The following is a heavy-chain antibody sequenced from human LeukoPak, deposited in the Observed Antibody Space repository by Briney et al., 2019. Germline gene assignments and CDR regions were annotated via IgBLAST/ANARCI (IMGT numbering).Heavy chain of an antibody. CDR1: GFSVSNNY. CDR3: ARDDGRSGCAH. D-gene: IGHD3-3*01. Sequence: PGGSLTLSCAGSGFSVSNNYMSWVHQAPGKGLEWVSGISGGGTAHYADSVMGRFTVSRDNSKNTLHLQMNSLRAEDTAVYYCARDDGRSGCAHWGQGTLVTVSS. V-gene: IGHV3-53*01. CDR2: ISGGGTA. J-gene: IGHJ4*02.